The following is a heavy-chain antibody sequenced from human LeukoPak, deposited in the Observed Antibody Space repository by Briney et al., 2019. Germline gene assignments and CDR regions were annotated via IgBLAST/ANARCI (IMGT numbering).Heavy chain of an antibody. CDR2: IYYSGST. V-gene: IGHV4-59*01. J-gene: IGHJ4*02. CDR1: GGSISGYY. Sequence: SETLSLTCTVSGGSISGYYWSWIRQPPGKGLEWIGYIYYSGSTNYNPSLKSRVTISVDTSKNQFSLKLSSVTAADTAVYYCASLGSGSYYNDEDYWGQGTLVTVSS. D-gene: IGHD3-10*01. CDR3: ASLGSGSYYNDEDY.